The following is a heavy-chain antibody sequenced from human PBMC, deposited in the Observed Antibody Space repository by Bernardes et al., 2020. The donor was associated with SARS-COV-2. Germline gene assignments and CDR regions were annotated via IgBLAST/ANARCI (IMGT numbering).Heavy chain of an antibody. CDR1: GFTFNSYY. CDR3: ARGSGNYYFDY. D-gene: IGHD5-12*01. V-gene: IGHV3-74*01. CDR2: ISEDGSST. J-gene: IGHJ4*02. Sequence: GGSLRLFCVASGFTFNSYYIHWVRQGPDKGLVWVSRISEDGSSTNYADSVRGRFAISRDNARNTVYLQMNSLRADDAAVYYCARGSGNYYFDYWGQGTLLTVSS.